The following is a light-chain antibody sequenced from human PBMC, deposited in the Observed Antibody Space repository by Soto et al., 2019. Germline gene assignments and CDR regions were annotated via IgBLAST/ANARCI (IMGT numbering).Light chain of an antibody. J-gene: IGKJ1*01. CDR3: QHYNSYSEA. CDR1: QTISSW. CDR2: KAS. V-gene: IGKV1-5*03. Sequence: ESQITQSTSSLSGSVGDRVTSTCRASQTISSWLAWYQQKPGKAPKLLIYKASTLKSGVPSRFSGSGSGTEFTLTISSLQPDDFATYYCQHYNSYSEAFGHRTKVDIK.